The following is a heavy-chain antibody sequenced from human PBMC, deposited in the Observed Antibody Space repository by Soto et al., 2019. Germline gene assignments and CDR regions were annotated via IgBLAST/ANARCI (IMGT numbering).Heavy chain of an antibody. J-gene: IGHJ3*02. CDR1: GYTLTELS. Sequence: QVQLVQSGAEVKKPGASVKVSCKVSGYTLTELSMHWVRQAPGKGLEWMGGFDPEDGETIYAQKFQGRVTMTEDTSTETAYMELSSLRSEDTAVYYCATDWMGYCSGGSCFDIWGQGTMVTVSS. CDR2: FDPEDGET. D-gene: IGHD2-15*01. CDR3: ATDWMGYCSGGSCFDI. V-gene: IGHV1-24*01.